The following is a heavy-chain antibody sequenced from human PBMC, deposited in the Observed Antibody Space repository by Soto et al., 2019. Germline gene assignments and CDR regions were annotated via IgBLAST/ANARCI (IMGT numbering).Heavy chain of an antibody. J-gene: IGHJ5*02. V-gene: IGHV3-48*04. CDR3: ARGTTGGYYGSGSPPFDP. CDR1: GFTFSSYW. CDR2: ISSSGSTI. Sequence: GGSLRLSCAASGFTFSSYWMSWVRQAPGKGLEWVSYISSSGSTIYYADSVKGRFTISRDNAKNSLYLQMNSLRAEDTAVYYCARGTTGGYYGSGSPPFDPWGQGTLVTVSS. D-gene: IGHD3-10*01.